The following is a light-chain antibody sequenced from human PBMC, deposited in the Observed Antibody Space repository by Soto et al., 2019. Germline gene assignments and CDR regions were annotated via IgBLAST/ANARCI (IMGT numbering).Light chain of an antibody. Sequence: QSLLTQSPSASASLGASVKLTCTLSSGHSSYAIAWYQQQPEKGPRFLMKVKSDGSHNKGDGIPDRFSGSSSGAERHLTISSLQSEDEGDYYCQAWGTSAVFGGGTQLTVL. CDR1: SGHSSYA. J-gene: IGLJ7*01. V-gene: IGLV4-69*01. CDR3: QAWGTSAV. CDR2: VKSDGSH.